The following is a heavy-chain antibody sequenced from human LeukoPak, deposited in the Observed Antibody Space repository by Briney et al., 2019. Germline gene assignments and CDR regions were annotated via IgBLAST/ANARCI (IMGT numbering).Heavy chain of an antibody. Sequence: SETLSLTCTVSGGSISSYYWSWIRQPPGKGLEWIGYIYYSGSTNYNPSLKSRVTISVDTSKNQLSLKLSSVTAADTAVYYCARFIVGATGTAFDIWGQGTMVTVSS. D-gene: IGHD1-26*01. CDR2: IYYSGST. J-gene: IGHJ3*02. CDR1: GGSISSYY. V-gene: IGHV4-59*01. CDR3: ARFIVGATGTAFDI.